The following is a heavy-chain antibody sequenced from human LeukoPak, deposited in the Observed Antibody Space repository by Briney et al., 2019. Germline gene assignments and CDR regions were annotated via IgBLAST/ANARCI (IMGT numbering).Heavy chain of an antibody. CDR3: ATDSYLFDH. CDR1: GFTFSSYW. Sequence: GGSLRLSCAASGFTFSSYWMSWVRQAPGKGLEWVANIKQDGSEKYYVDSVKGRFTISRDNAKNSLYLEMNSLRAEDTALYYCATDSYLFDHWGQGTLVTVSS. CDR2: IKQDGSEK. D-gene: IGHD2-21*01. V-gene: IGHV3-7*01. J-gene: IGHJ4*02.